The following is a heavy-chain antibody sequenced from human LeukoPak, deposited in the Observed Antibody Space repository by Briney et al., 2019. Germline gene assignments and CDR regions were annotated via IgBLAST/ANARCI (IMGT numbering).Heavy chain of an antibody. CDR1: GLTIDDYA. Sequence: SLRLSCAASGLTIDDYAMHWVRHAAGKELEWVAGISWNSGSIGYADSVKGQFTISRDNAKNSLYLQMNSLRAEDTALYYCAKDITTSGTVDGMDVWGQGTTVSVSS. CDR2: ISWNSGSI. J-gene: IGHJ6*02. CDR3: AKDITTSGTVDGMDV. D-gene: IGHD1-26*01. V-gene: IGHV3-9*01.